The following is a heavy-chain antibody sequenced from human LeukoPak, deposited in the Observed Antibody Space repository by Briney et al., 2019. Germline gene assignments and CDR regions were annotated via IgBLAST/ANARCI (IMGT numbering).Heavy chain of an antibody. D-gene: IGHD2-2*02. J-gene: IGHJ4*02. CDR1: GGSISSYY. V-gene: IGHV4-4*07. CDR2: IYTSGST. CDR3: ARDRHPYIYFDY. Sequence: HPSETLFLTCTGSGGSISSYYWSWIRQPAGKGLEWIGRIYTSGSTNYNPSLKSRVTLSVDTSKNQFSLKLSSVTAADTAVYYCARDRHPYIYFDYWGQGTLVTVSS.